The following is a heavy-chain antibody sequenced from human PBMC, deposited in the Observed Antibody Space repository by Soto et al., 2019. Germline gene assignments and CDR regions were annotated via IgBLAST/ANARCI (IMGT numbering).Heavy chain of an antibody. Sequence: PSETLSLTCTVPGGAISSSSYYWGWIRQPPGKGLEWIGSIYYSGGPYYTQTLKSRVTISVDTSKNQFSLKLGSVTAADTAVYYCARYGPTRYSSSWPLNWFDPWGQGTLVTVSS. CDR3: ARYGPTRYSSSWPLNWFDP. V-gene: IGHV4-39*01. D-gene: IGHD6-13*01. CDR2: IYYSGGP. J-gene: IGHJ5*02. CDR1: GGAISSSSYY.